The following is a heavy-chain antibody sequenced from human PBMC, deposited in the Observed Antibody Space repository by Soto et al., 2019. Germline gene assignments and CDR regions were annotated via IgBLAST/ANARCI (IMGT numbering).Heavy chain of an antibody. CDR2: INHSGST. Sequence: QVQLQQRGAGLLKPSETLSLTCAVYGGSFSGYYWSWIRQPPGKGLEWIGEINHSGSTNYNPSLKSRVTISIDTSKKQFSLKVSSVTAADTAVYYCARAAGTIDYGGQGTLVTVSS. V-gene: IGHV4-34*01. CDR1: GGSFSGYY. D-gene: IGHD6-13*01. CDR3: ARAAGTIDY. J-gene: IGHJ4*02.